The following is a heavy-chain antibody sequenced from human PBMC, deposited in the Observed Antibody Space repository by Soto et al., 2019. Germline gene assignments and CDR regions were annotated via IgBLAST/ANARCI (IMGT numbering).Heavy chain of an antibody. D-gene: IGHD3-22*01. CDR1: RYTFTSCY. Sequence: GTSVKVSSKASRYTFTSCYMHWVRQAPRQGLEWMGIINPSGGSTSYAQKFQGRVTMTRDTSTSTVYMELSSLRSEDTAVYYCARDYYDSSGYVLSYFDYWGQGTLVTVSS. J-gene: IGHJ4*02. CDR2: INPSGGST. CDR3: ARDYYDSSGYVLSYFDY. V-gene: IGHV1-46*03.